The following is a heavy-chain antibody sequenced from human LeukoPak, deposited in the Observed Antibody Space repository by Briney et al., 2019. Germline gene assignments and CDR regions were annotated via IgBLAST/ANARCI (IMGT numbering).Heavy chain of an antibody. Sequence: ASVKVSCKTSGYTSNKYSITWVRQAPGQGLEWMGWISVYNDNTNYAQSLQGRVTMTTDTSTNTAYMELRSLRSDDTAAYYCARGKSVTTLLNWFDPWGQGTLVIVSS. D-gene: IGHD4-17*01. V-gene: IGHV1-18*01. CDR1: GYTSNKYS. CDR2: ISVYNDNT. J-gene: IGHJ5*02. CDR3: ARGKSVTTLLNWFDP.